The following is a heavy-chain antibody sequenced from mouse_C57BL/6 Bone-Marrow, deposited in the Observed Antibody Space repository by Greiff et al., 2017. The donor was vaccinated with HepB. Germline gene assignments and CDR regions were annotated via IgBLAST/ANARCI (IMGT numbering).Heavy chain of an antibody. CDR2: IHPNSGST. D-gene: IGHD1-1*01. V-gene: IGHV1-64*01. CDR3: ARRRGHYYGSSYDWYFDV. Sequence: QVQLQQPGAELVKPGASVKLSCKASGYTFTSYWMHWVKQRPGQGLEWIGMIHPNSGSTNYNEKFKSKATLTVDKSSSTAYMQLSSLTSEDSAVYYCARRRGHYYGSSYDWYFDVWGTGTTVTVSS. CDR1: GYTFTSYW. J-gene: IGHJ1*03.